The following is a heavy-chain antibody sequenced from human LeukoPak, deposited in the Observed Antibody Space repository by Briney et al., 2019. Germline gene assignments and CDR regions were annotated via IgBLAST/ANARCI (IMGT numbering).Heavy chain of an antibody. CDR1: GYTFTSYG. CDR3: ARDMATYYGSGSSYDY. Sequence: ASVEVSCKASGYTFTSYGISWVRQAPGQGLEWMGWISAYNGNTNYAQKLQGRVTMTTDTSTSTAYMELRSLRSDDTAVYYCARDMATYYGSGSSYDYWGQGTLVTVSS. CDR2: ISAYNGNT. V-gene: IGHV1-18*04. D-gene: IGHD3-10*01. J-gene: IGHJ4*02.